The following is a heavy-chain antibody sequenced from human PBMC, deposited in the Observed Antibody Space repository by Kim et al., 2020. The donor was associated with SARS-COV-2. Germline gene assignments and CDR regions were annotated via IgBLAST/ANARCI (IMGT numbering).Heavy chain of an antibody. V-gene: IGHV3-30*02. CDR3: ANNYGMDV. J-gene: IGHJ6*02. D-gene: IGHD3-10*01. CDR2: DGKHK. Sequence: DGKHKYYEDSVKGRFTISRDNSKNTLFLQMNGRRAEDTAVYYCANNYGMDVWGQGTTVTVSS.